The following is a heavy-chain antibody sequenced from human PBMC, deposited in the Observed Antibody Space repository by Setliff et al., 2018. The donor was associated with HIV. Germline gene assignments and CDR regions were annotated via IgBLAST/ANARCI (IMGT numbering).Heavy chain of an antibody. Sequence: SVKVSCKASGGTFSNYAFTWVRQAPGQGLEWMGGIIPIFDTANYAQNVQGRVTVTMDTSTSTAYMELRSLKSDDTAVYYCARGKTWLRFLDYWGQGTLVTVSS. V-gene: IGHV1-69*05. CDR2: IIPIFDTA. D-gene: IGHD5-12*01. CDR3: ARGKTWLRFLDY. J-gene: IGHJ4*02. CDR1: GGTFSNYA.